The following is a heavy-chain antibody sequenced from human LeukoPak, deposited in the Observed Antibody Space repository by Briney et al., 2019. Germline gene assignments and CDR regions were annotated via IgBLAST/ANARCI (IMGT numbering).Heavy chain of an antibody. V-gene: IGHV4-4*07. J-gene: IGHJ6*03. CDR3: VRDTRYDMDV. CDR2: VYISGTP. Sequence: LEWIGRVYISGTPTYNPSLKGRVSMSVDTSRNQFSLRLNSVTAADTALYYCVRDTRYDMDVWGKGTTVTVSS.